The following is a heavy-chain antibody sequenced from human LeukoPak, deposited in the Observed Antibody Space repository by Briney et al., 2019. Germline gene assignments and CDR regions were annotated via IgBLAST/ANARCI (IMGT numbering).Heavy chain of an antibody. D-gene: IGHD5-12*01. CDR2: IYYTVGT. V-gene: IGHV4-59*12. CDR1: GCSISPLY. CDR3: ARARIIVANTGDFDI. J-gene: IGHJ3*02. Sequence: PSETLSLTCTVSGCSISPLYLICVRQPPGKGLECIGYIYYTVGTSYSTSLNSRATISVNTTKNKIALKLNFVTAGERAVYYCARARIIVANTGDFDIGGQGTMVPVSS.